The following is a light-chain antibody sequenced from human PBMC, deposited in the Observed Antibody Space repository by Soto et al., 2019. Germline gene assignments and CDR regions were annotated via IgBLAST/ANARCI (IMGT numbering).Light chain of an antibody. Sequence: EIVLTQSPGTLSLSPGERATLSCRASQSVSSSYLAWYQQKPGQAPRLLIYGASSRATGIPDRFSGSGSGTDLTLTISRLEPEDFEVYYCKQYGSSPPWTFGQGTKVEIK. CDR3: KQYGSSPPWT. CDR1: QSVSSSY. V-gene: IGKV3-20*01. J-gene: IGKJ1*01. CDR2: GAS.